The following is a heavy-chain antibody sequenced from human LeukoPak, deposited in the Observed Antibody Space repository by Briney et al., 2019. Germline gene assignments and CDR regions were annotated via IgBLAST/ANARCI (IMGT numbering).Heavy chain of an antibody. CDR3: ASHIVVVTAWEHYFDY. D-gene: IGHD2-21*02. V-gene: IGHV1-69*13. CDR1: GYTFTSYA. Sequence: ASVKVSSTASGYTFTSYAISWVRQAPGQGLEWMGGIIPIFGTANYAQKFQGRVTITADESTSTAYMELSSLRSEDTAVYYCASHIVVVTAWEHYFDYWGQGTLVTVSS. CDR2: IIPIFGTA. J-gene: IGHJ4*02.